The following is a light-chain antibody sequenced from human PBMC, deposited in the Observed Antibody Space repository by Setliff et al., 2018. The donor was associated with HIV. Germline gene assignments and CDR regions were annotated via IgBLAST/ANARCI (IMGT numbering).Light chain of an antibody. CDR1: SSDVGGYNY. J-gene: IGLJ1*01. CDR2: DVS. V-gene: IGLV2-11*01. Sequence: QSVLTQPRSVSGSPGQSVTISCTGTSSDVGGYNYVSWYQQFPGKAPKLMIYDVSKRPSEVPDRFSGSKSGNTASLTISGLQAEDEADYYCCSYAGSYRVFGTGTKVTVL. CDR3: CSYAGSYRV.